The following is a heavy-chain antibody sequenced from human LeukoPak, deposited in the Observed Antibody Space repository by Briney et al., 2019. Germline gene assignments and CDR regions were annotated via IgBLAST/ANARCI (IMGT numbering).Heavy chain of an antibody. V-gene: IGHV3-23*01. Sequence: PGGPLRLSCAVSGITLSNYGMSWFRKAPGKGLEGLAGFGGSGGRTNYADSVKGRFTISRDNPKNTLYLQMNSLRAEDTAVYFCAKRGVVIRVILVGFHKEAYYFDSWGQGALVIVSS. D-gene: IGHD3-22*01. CDR1: GITLSNYG. CDR3: AKRGVVIRVILVGFHKEAYYFDS. CDR2: FGGSGGRT. J-gene: IGHJ4*02.